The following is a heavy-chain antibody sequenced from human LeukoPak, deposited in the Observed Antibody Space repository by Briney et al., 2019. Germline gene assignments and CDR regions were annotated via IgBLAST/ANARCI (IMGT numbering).Heavy chain of an antibody. Sequence: ASVKVSCKPSEYTFIGYNIHWVRQAPGQGLEWMGWINPNSGGTNYAQKFQDRVTLTRDTSVSTAYMELTRLRSDGTAVYYCTRIYGDDDAFDIWGQGTMVTVSS. CDR3: TRIYGDDDAFDI. J-gene: IGHJ3*02. CDR1: EYTFIGYN. CDR2: INPNSGGT. V-gene: IGHV1-2*02. D-gene: IGHD4-17*01.